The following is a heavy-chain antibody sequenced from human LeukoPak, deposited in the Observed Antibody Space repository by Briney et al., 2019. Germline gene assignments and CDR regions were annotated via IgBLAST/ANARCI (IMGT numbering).Heavy chain of an antibody. V-gene: IGHV1-18*04. CDR2: ISAYNGNT. D-gene: IGHD2-2*01. Sequence: GASVKVSCKASGYTFTSYGISWVRQAHGQGLEWMGWISAYNGNTNYAQKLQGRVTMTTDTSTSTAYMELRSLRSDDTAVYYCARLRDIVVVPAAFLDYWGQGTLVTVSS. CDR3: ARLRDIVVVPAAFLDY. CDR1: GYTFTSYG. J-gene: IGHJ4*02.